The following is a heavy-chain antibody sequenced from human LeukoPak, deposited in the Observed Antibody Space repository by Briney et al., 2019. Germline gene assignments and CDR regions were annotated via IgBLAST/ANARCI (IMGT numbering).Heavy chain of an antibody. J-gene: IGHJ4*02. D-gene: IGHD3-3*01. CDR2: ISGSGGST. V-gene: IGHV3-23*01. Sequence: PGGSLRLSCAASGFTFSSYAMSWVRQAPGKGLEWVSAISGSGGSTYDADSVKGRFTISRDNSKNTLYLQMNSLRAEDTAVYYCAKGDHYDFWSGYSPVYFDYWGQGTLVTVSS. CDR1: GFTFSSYA. CDR3: AKGDHYDFWSGYSPVYFDY.